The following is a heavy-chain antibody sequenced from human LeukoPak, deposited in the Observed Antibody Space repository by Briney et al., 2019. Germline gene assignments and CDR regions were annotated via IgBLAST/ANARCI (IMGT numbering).Heavy chain of an antibody. V-gene: IGHV3-21*01. Sequence: PGGSLRLSCAASGFTFSSYSMNWVRQAPGKGLEWVSSISSSSYIYYADSVKGRFTISRDNAKNSLYLQMNSLRAEDTAVYYCASGRSAAITVSSDYWGQGTLVTVSS. J-gene: IGHJ4*02. D-gene: IGHD2-2*01. CDR3: ASGRSAAITVSSDY. CDR1: GFTFSSYS. CDR2: ISSSSYI.